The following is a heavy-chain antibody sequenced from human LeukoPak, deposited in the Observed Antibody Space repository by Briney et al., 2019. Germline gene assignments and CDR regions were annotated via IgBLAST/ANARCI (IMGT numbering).Heavy chain of an antibody. V-gene: IGHV1-18*01. Sequence: ASVKVSCKASGYTFTSYGISWVRQAPGQGLEWMGWISAYNGNTNYAQKLQGRVIMTTDTSTSTAYMELRSLRSDDTAVYYCARVSRYCSGGSCYSQYYGYWGQGTLVTVSS. CDR1: GYTFTSYG. D-gene: IGHD2-15*01. J-gene: IGHJ4*02. CDR2: ISAYNGNT. CDR3: ARVSRYCSGGSCYSQYYGY.